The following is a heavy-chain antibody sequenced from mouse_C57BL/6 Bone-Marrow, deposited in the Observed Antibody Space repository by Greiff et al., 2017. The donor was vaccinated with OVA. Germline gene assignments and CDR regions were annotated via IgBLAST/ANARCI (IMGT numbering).Heavy chain of an antibody. Sequence: VKLMESGPGLVQPSQSLSITCTVSGFSLTSYGVHWVRQSPGKGLEWLGVIWSGGSTDYNAAFISRLSISKDNSKSQVFFKMNSLQADDTAIYYCARSPDYYGSSSDYWGQGTTLTVSS. CDR2: IWSGGST. V-gene: IGHV2-2*01. CDR1: GFSLTSYG. D-gene: IGHD1-1*01. J-gene: IGHJ2*01. CDR3: ARSPDYYGSSSDY.